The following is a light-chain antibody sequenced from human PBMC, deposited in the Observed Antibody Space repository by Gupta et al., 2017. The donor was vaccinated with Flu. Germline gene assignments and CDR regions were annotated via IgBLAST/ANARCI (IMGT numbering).Light chain of an antibody. CDR2: DVS. CDR3: CSYAGSLTSPV. Sequence: ITISCTGTSSDVGSFNLVSWYQHHPGKAPKLLIYDVSKRPSGVSNRFSGSKSGNTASLTISGLQTEDEADYYCCSYAGSLTSPVFGTGTEVTV. J-gene: IGLJ1*01. CDR1: SSDVGSFNL. V-gene: IGLV2-23*02.